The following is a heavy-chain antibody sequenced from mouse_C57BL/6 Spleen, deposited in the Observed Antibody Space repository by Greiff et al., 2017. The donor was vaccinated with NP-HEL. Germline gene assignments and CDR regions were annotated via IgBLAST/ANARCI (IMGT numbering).Heavy chain of an antibody. CDR1: GFTFSDYG. J-gene: IGHJ2*01. CDR2: ISSGSSTI. Sequence: EVHLVESGGGLVKPGGSLKLSCAASGFTFSDYGMHWVRQAPEKGLEWVAYISSGSSTIYYADTVKGRSTISRDNAKTTLLLQMTSLRSEDTAMYYCAREAVGSSPFDYWGQGTTLTVSS. CDR3: AREAVGSSPFDY. V-gene: IGHV5-17*01. D-gene: IGHD1-1*01.